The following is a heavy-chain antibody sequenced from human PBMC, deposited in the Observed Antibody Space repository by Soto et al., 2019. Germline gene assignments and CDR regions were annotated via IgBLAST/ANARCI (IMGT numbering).Heavy chain of an antibody. V-gene: IGHV4-31*03. CDR1: GGSISSGGYY. Sequence: PSETLSLTCTVSGGSISSGGYYWSWIRQHPGKGLEWIGYIYYSGSTYYNTSLKSRVTISVDTSKNQFSLKLSSVTAADTAVYYCARTDRYVYYYDSSGYRETNKNYYFDYWGQGTLVTVSS. D-gene: IGHD3-22*01. CDR3: ARTDRYVYYYDSSGYRETNKNYYFDY. CDR2: IYYSGST. J-gene: IGHJ4*02.